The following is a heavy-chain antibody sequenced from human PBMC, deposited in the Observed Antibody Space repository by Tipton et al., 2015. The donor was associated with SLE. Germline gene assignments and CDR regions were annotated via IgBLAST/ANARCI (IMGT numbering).Heavy chain of an antibody. D-gene: IGHD3-3*01. J-gene: IGHJ4*02. CDR2: IRYDGSNK. CDR3: AKDQEFLEGLDYFDY. Sequence: SLRLSCAASGFTFSSYGMHWVRQAPGKGLAWVAFIRYDGSNKYYADSVKGRFTISRDNSKNTLYLQMNSLRAEDTAVYYCAKDQEFLEGLDYFDYWGQGTPVTVPS. CDR1: GFTFSSYG. V-gene: IGHV3-30*02.